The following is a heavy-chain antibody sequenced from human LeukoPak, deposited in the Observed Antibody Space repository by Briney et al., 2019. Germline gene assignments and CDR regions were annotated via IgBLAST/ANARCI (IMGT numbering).Heavy chain of an antibody. CDR3: AREWPDKRARYFDWLEGFDP. J-gene: IGHJ5*02. D-gene: IGHD3-9*01. CDR2: IYYSGST. Sequence: PSETLSLTCTVSGGSISSYYWSWIRPPPGKGLEWIGYIYYSGSTNYTPSLKSRVTISVDTSKNQFSLKLSSVTAADTAVYYCAREWPDKRARYFDWLEGFDPWGQGTLVTVSS. V-gene: IGHV4-59*01. CDR1: GGSISSYY.